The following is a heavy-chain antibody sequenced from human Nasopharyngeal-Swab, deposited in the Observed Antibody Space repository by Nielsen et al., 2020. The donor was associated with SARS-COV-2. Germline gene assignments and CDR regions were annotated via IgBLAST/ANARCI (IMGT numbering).Heavy chain of an antibody. Sequence: WVRQAPGQGLEWMGIINPSGGSTSYAQKFQGRVTMTRDTSTSTVYMELSSLRSEDTAVYYCARDGGDPDHDLGSPYKYYDILTGYWWDYYYYGMDVWGQGTTVTVSS. D-gene: IGHD3-9*01. CDR2: INPSGGST. V-gene: IGHV1-46*01. J-gene: IGHJ6*02. CDR3: ARDGGDPDHDLGSPYKYYDILTGYWWDYYYYGMDV.